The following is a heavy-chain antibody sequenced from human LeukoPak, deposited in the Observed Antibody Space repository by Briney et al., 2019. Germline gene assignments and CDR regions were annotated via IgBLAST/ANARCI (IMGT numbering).Heavy chain of an antibody. CDR1: GFTVSSNY. Sequence: GGSLRLFCAASGFTVSSNYMSWVRQAPGKGLEWVSVIYSGGSTYYADSVKGRLTISRDNSKNTLYLQMNSLRAEDRAVYYCAITRSAYYYTRYYYGMDVWGQGTTVSVSS. CDR2: IYSGGST. CDR3: AITRSAYYYTRYYYGMDV. J-gene: IGHJ6*02. D-gene: IGHD3-22*01. V-gene: IGHV3-66*02.